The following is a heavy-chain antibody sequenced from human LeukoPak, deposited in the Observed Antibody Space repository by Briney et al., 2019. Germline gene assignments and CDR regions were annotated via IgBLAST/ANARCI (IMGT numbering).Heavy chain of an antibody. D-gene: IGHD3-9*01. CDR1: GFTLSSHW. J-gene: IGHJ6*02. V-gene: IGHV3-7*01. CDR2: IKQDGSEK. Sequence: GGSLRLSCAASGFTLSSHWMNWVRQAPGKGLEWVADIKQDGSEKYYVGSVKGRFTISRDNAKNSMYLQMNSLRAEDTAVYYCAKGYYDVLTGYVLWYYYALDVWGQGTTVTXSS. CDR3: AKGYYDVLTGYVLWYYYALDV.